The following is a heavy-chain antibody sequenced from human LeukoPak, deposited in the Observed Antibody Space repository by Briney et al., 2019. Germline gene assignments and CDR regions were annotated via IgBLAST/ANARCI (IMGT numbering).Heavy chain of an antibody. J-gene: IGHJ3*02. CDR2: IIPILGIA. CDR3: ARGGYCSSTSCADAFDI. CDR1: GGTFSSYT. Sequence: ASVKVSCKASGGTFSSYTISWVRQAPGQGLGWMGRIIPILGIANYAQKFQGRVTITADKSTSTAYMELSSLRSEDTAVYYCARGGYCSSTSCADAFDIWGQGTMVTVSS. D-gene: IGHD2-2*01. V-gene: IGHV1-69*02.